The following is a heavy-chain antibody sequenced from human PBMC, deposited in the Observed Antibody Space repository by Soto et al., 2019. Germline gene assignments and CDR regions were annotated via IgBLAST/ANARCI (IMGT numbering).Heavy chain of an antibody. J-gene: IGHJ5*02. V-gene: IGHV1-69*13. D-gene: IGHD3-3*01. Sequence: VASVKVSCKASGGNFSSHAISWVRQAPGQGLEWMGGIIPILGTANYAQKFQGRVTITADESTSTAYMELSSLRSEDTAVYYCAREGQPSSFDFWSCYYTPNWFDPWGQGTLVTVSS. CDR1: GGNFSSHA. CDR2: IIPILGTA. CDR3: AREGQPSSFDFWSCYYTPNWFDP.